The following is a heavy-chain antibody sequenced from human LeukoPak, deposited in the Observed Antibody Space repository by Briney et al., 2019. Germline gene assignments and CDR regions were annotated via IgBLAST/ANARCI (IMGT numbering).Heavy chain of an antibody. J-gene: IGHJ4*02. CDR1: GGSFSGYY. D-gene: IGHD6-6*01. CDR3: ARIQRDRYSSSVFDY. Sequence: SETLSLTCAVYGGSFSGYYWSWIRQPPGKGLEWIGEINHSGSTNYNPSLKSRVTISVDTSKNQFSLKLSSVTAADTAVYYCARIQRDRYSSSVFDYWGQGTLVTVSS. CDR2: INHSGST. V-gene: IGHV4-34*01.